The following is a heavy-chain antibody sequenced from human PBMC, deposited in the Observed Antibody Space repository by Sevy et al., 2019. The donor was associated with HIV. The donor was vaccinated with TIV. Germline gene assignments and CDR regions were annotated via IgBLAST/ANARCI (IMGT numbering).Heavy chain of an antibody. CDR1: GFIFSTHA. D-gene: IGHD6-13*01. Sequence: QLGGSLRLSCAASGFIFSTHAMHWVRQAPGKGLEWVAVISYEGSETYYADSVKGRFTISRDNSKNTLYLQMNGLRVEDTAVYYCARDGGYSIHWYPLYWGQGTLVTVSS. CDR3: ARDGGYSIHWYPLY. CDR2: ISYEGSET. V-gene: IGHV3-30-3*01. J-gene: IGHJ4*02.